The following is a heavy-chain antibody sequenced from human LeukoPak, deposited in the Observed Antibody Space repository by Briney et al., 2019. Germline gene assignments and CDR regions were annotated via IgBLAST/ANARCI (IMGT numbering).Heavy chain of an antibody. Sequence: SETLSLTCTVSGGSISSYYWSWIRQPPGKGLEWIGYIYYIGGTNYNPSLKSRVTISLDTSKNQFSLTLRSVTAADTALYYCARSEMATILGYWGQGTLVTVSS. D-gene: IGHD5-24*01. J-gene: IGHJ4*02. V-gene: IGHV4-59*01. CDR2: IYYIGGT. CDR1: GGSISSYY. CDR3: ARSEMATILGY.